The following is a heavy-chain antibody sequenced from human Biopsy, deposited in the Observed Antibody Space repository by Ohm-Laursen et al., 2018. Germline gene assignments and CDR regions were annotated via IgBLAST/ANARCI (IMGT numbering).Heavy chain of an antibody. CDR3: ARGVPHYDGSGFPLAGYWYFDL. D-gene: IGHD3-22*01. Sequence: SETLSLTCTVSGGSIGGGEYYWNWIRQHPGKGLEWIGLISYSGTTFYNPSLESLLTISIDTSKNHFSLNLRSVTAADTAVYYCARGVPHYDGSGFPLAGYWYFDLWGRGTLVTDSS. CDR1: GGSIGGGEYY. J-gene: IGHJ2*01. V-gene: IGHV4-31*01. CDR2: ISYSGTT.